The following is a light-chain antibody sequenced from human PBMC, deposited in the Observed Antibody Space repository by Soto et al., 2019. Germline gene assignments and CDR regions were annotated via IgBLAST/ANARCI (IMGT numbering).Light chain of an antibody. Sequence: VFTQSPGTLALSPGERATLSCRASHTVRNNYLAWYQQKPGQAPRLLIYDASSRATGIPDRFSGGGSGTDFTLTISRLEPEDFAVYYCQQFSSYPLTFGGGTKADIK. CDR3: QQFSSYPLT. CDR1: HTVRNNY. J-gene: IGKJ4*01. V-gene: IGKV3-20*01. CDR2: DAS.